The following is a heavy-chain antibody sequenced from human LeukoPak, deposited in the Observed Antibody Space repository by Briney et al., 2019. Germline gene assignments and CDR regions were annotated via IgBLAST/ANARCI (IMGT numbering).Heavy chain of an antibody. CDR3: AVGPNSSGPVDY. Sequence: GSLRLSCAASGFTFSSYSMNWVRQAPGKGLEWVSSISSSSSYIYYADSVKGRFTISRDNAKNSLYLQMNSLRAEDTTVYYCAVGPNSSGPVDYWGQGTLVTVSS. CDR2: ISSSSSYI. CDR1: GFTFSSYS. J-gene: IGHJ4*02. D-gene: IGHD6-19*01. V-gene: IGHV3-21*01.